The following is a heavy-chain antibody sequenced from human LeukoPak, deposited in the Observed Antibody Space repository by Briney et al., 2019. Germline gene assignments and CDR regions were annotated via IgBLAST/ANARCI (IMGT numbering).Heavy chain of an antibody. CDR2: INHSGST. D-gene: IGHD2-2*01. V-gene: IGHV4-34*01. Sequence: SETLSLTCAVYGGSFSGYYWSWIRQPPGKGLEWIGEINHSGSTNYNPSLKSRVTISVDTSKNQFSLKLSSVTAADTAVYYCAKVGVLKPASTCSSTSCDVVFHYYYYMDVWGKGTTVTISS. CDR1: GGSFSGYY. CDR3: AKVGVLKPASTCSSTSCDVVFHYYYYMDV. J-gene: IGHJ6*03.